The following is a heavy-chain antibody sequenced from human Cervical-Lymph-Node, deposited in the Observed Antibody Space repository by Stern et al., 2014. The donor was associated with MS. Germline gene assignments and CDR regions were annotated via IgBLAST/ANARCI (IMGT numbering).Heavy chain of an antibody. V-gene: IGHV5-51*01. J-gene: IGHJ4*02. Sequence: VQLVQSGAEVKKPGESLKISCKGSGYSFTSYSIGWVRQMPGQGLEWMGSIYPGDSDTRYSPAFQVPVTIPPDTTISTAFLHWSSLKASDTAMYYCARHAPAGYSPFDYWGQGTLVTVSS. CDR3: ARHAPAGYSPFDY. D-gene: IGHD4-11*01. CDR1: GYSFTSYS. CDR2: IYPGDSDT.